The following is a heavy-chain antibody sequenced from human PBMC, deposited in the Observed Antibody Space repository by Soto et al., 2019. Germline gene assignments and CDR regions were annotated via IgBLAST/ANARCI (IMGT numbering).Heavy chain of an antibody. CDR3: ARGFFSGTRCPADS. V-gene: IGHV3-21*01. CDR1: GFTFASHN. D-gene: IGHD2-8*01. J-gene: IGHJ4*02. CDR2: ISSGSRDI. Sequence: EVRLMESGGGLVKHGGSLRLSCIASASGFTFASHNFIWVRPAPGKGLEWVSSISSGSRDIFYGDSVEGRFTISRDNAKNTVFLQRNSLRVEDTAVYDGARGFFSGTRCPADSWGQGALVNVSS.